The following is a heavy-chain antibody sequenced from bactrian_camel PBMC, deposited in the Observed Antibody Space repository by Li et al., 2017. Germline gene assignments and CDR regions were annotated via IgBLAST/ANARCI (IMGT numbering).Heavy chain of an antibody. Sequence: DVQLVESGGGSVQAGGSLRLTCTASGFTFDDSDMGWYRQAPGNECELVSSISGDGSTYYTDAVKGRFTISHDNAKNSVDLQMNDLKPEDTGIYYCVRSRGAVPRPASFAIYTDKDASGGQGTQVTVS. D-gene: IGHD1*01. CDR2: ISGDGST. CDR3: VRSRGAVPRPASFAIYTDKDAS. V-gene: IGHV3S66*01. CDR1: GFTFDDSD. J-gene: IGHJ6*01.